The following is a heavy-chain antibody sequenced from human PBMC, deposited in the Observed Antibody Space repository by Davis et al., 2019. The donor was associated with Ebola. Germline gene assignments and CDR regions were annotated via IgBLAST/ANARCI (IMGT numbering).Heavy chain of an antibody. CDR1: GGSVSSGSYY. CDR2: IYYSGST. D-gene: IGHD3-10*01. Sequence: SETLSLTCTVSGGSVSSGSYYWSWIRQPPGKGLEWIGYIYYSGSTNYNPSLKSRVTISVDTSKNQFSLKLSSVTAADTAVYYCARENAAMVQGVILYYYGMDVWGQGTTVTVSS. V-gene: IGHV4-61*01. J-gene: IGHJ6*02. CDR3: ARENAAMVQGVILYYYGMDV.